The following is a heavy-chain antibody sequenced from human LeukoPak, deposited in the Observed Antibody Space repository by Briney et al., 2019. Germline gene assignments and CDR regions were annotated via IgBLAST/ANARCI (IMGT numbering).Heavy chain of an antibody. CDR3: ARDLVVVAATWGWWFDP. CDR2: INSDGSST. V-gene: IGHV3-74*01. D-gene: IGHD2-15*01. J-gene: IGHJ5*02. Sequence: PGGSLRLSCAASGSTFDDYAMHWVRQAPGKGLVWVSRINSDGSSTSYADSVKGRFTISRDNAKNTLYLQMNSLRAEDTAVYYCARDLVVVAATWGWWFDPWGQGALVTVSS. CDR1: GSTFDDYA.